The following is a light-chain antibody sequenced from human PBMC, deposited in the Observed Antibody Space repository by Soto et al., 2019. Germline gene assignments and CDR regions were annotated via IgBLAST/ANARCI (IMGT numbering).Light chain of an antibody. Sequence: QSVLTQPASLSGTTGQYITISCTGTSSDIGAYNYVSWIQQHPGKAPKIMISAGNNRPSGASHRFSGSKSGNTAYLTISGLRVEHDAVHCCFSITTRNTHVFGTETQV. CDR2: AGN. CDR3: FSITTRNTHV. V-gene: IGLV2-14*01. CDR1: SSDIGAYNY. J-gene: IGLJ1*01.